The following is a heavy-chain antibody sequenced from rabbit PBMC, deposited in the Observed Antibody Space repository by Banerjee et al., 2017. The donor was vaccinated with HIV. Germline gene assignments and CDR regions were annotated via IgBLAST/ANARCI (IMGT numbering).Heavy chain of an antibody. Sequence: QEQLEESGGGLVKPEGSLTLTCTASGFDFSSGYDMCWVRQAPGKGLEWIACIYAGSSGSTDYANWAKGRFTISKTSSTTVTLQMTSLTAADTATYFCARNAGNGQYYFNLWGPGTLVTVS. V-gene: IGHV1S45*01. CDR1: GFDFSSGYD. CDR3: ARNAGNGQYYFNL. CDR2: IYAGSSGST. D-gene: IGHD4-2*01. J-gene: IGHJ4*01.